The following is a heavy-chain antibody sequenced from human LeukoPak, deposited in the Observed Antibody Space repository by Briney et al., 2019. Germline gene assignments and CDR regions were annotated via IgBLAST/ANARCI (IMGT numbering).Heavy chain of an antibody. J-gene: IGHJ4*02. V-gene: IGHV4-34*01. D-gene: IGHD4-11*01. CDR2: INHSGST. Sequence: KPSETLSLTCAVYGGSFSGYYWSWIRQPPGKGLEWIGEINHSGSTNYNPSLKSRVTISVDTSKNQFSLKLSSVTAADTAVYYCARVRATVTTAPGFDYWGQGALVTVSS. CDR1: GGSFSGYY. CDR3: ARVRATVTTAPGFDY.